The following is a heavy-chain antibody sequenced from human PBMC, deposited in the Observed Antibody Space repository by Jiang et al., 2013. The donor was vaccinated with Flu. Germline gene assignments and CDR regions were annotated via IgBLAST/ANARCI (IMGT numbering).Heavy chain of an antibody. D-gene: IGHD3-10*01. CDR3: AKEQIPFWPITMVQGGYFDY. CDR1: GFTFSSYA. J-gene: IGHJ4*02. Sequence: ASGFTFSSYAMHWVRQAPGKGLEWVAVISYDGSNKYYADSVKGRFTISRDNSKNTLYLQMNSLRAEDTAVYYCAKEQIPFWPITMVQGGYFDYWGQGTLVTVSS. CDR2: ISYDGSNK. V-gene: IGHV3-30*04.